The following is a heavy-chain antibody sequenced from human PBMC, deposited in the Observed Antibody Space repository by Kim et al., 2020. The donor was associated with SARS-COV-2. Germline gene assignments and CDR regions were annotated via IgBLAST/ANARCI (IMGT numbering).Heavy chain of an antibody. CDR1: GYTFSSYD. D-gene: IGHD1-1*01. Sequence: ASVRVSCKASGYTFSSYDINWVRQATGQGLEWMGWMNPNRGNTGYAQKFKGRVTMTRNTSTNTAYMDLSILRSEDTAVYYCARGHAWNGGPYYFAYWGQGTLVAVSS. CDR3: ARGHAWNGGPYYFAY. V-gene: IGHV1-8*01. J-gene: IGHJ4*02. CDR2: MNPNRGNT.